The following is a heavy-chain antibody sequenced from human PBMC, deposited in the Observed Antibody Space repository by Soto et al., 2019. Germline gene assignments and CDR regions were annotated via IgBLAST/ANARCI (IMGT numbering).Heavy chain of an antibody. Sequence: ASVKVSCKASGYTFTSNYMNCVRQHPGQRLVWMGIINPGGGSTSYAQKFQGRVTMTSDTSTSTVYMELSSLRSEDTAVYYCARDKSNVVLRAALSYGMDVWGQGTTVTVSS. CDR3: ARDKSNVVLRAALSYGMDV. CDR2: INPGGGST. CDR1: GYTFTSNY. V-gene: IGHV1-46*01. J-gene: IGHJ6*02. D-gene: IGHD2-2*01.